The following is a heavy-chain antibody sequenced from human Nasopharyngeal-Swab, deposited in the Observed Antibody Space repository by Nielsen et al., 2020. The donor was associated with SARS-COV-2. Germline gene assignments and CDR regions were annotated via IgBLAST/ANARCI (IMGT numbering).Heavy chain of an antibody. V-gene: IGHV3-43D*03. D-gene: IGHD3-3*01. CDR1: GFTFHDFA. J-gene: IGHJ4*02. CDR3: AKPTIFGAEIDY. CDR2: ITSDGDTT. Sequence: GESLKISCAASGFTFHDFAMHWVRQAPGKGLEWGPLITSDGDTTLYADSVKGRFTISRDNNRNSLYLQMNSLRLEDTAFYYCAKPTIFGAEIDYWGQGTLVTVSS.